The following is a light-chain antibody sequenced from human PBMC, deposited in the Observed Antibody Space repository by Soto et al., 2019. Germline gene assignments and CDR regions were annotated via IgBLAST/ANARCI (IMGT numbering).Light chain of an antibody. CDR2: YVS. CDR3: QHHIRYPRT. Sequence: AIQLTQSPSSLSASVGDRIIITCRASQDIGPALAWYQQKPGKAPKILISYVSTLESGVPSRFSGSRSGADYTLTISSLQPEDVASYYCQHHIRYPRTFGQGTRLDIK. CDR1: QDIGPA. V-gene: IGKV1-13*02. J-gene: IGKJ2*01.